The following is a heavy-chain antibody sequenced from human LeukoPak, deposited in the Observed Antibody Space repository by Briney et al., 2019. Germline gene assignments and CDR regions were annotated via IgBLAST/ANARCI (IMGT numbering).Heavy chain of an antibody. Sequence: GGSLRLSCAASGFTFSTYAMNWVRQAPAKGLEWVSTIGGGGPTTDYADSVKDRFTISRDNSKNTLYLQMNSLRAEDAAVYFCARGFLGGTDQYFDSWGQGTLVTVSS. J-gene: IGHJ4*02. CDR3: ARGFLGGTDQYFDS. D-gene: IGHD6-19*01. V-gene: IGHV3-23*01. CDR1: GFTFSTYA. CDR2: IGGGGPTT.